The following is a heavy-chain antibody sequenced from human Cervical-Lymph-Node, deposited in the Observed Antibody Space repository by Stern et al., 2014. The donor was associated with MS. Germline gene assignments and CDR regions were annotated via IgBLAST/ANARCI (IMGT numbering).Heavy chain of an antibody. J-gene: IGHJ6*02. D-gene: IGHD1-1*01. CDR2: LIPIFGAA. V-gene: IGHV1-69*01. CDR1: GGTFTSQG. Sequence: QVQLVQSGAEVMKPGSSVKVSCKASGGTFTSQGISWVRQAPGQGLAWLGGLIPIFGAAHYAPTLQGSVTINADESTNTAFLELMSLRPEYTAVYYFARDERGQTTTHYYYYGMDVWGQGTTVTVSS. CDR3: ARDERGQTTTHYYYYGMDV.